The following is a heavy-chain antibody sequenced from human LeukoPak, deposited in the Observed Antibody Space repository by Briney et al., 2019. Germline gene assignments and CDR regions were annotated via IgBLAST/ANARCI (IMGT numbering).Heavy chain of an antibody. CDR3: ASPYDILTGFYGY. Sequence: GASVKVSCKASGGTFSSYAISWVRQAPGQGLEWMGRIIPILGIANYAQKFQGRVTITADKSTSTAYMELSSLRSEDTAVYYCASPYDILTGFYGYWGQGTLVTVSS. CDR2: IIPILGIA. D-gene: IGHD3-9*01. J-gene: IGHJ4*02. V-gene: IGHV1-69*04. CDR1: GGTFSSYA.